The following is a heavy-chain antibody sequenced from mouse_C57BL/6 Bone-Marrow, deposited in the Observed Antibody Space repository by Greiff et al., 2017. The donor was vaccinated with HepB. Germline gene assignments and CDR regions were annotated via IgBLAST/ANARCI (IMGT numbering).Heavy chain of an antibody. CDR3: TSYYYGSSFYWYFDV. D-gene: IGHD1-1*01. V-gene: IGHV14-4*01. CDR1: GFNIKDDY. CDR2: IDPENGDT. J-gene: IGHJ1*03. Sequence: EVQLQQSGAELVRPGASVKLSCTASGFNIKDDYMHWVKQRPEQGLEWIGWIDPENGDTKYASKFQGKATITADTSSNTAYLQLSSLTSEDTAVYYCTSYYYGSSFYWYFDVWGTGTTVTVSS.